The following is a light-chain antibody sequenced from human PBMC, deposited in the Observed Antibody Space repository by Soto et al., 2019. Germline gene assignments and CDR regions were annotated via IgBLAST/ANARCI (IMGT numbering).Light chain of an antibody. CDR3: SSFAGSGNWV. J-gene: IGLJ3*02. V-gene: IGLV2-23*01. Sequence: QSALTQPASVSESPGRSITISCTGTSRDVGSYNIVSWYQQNPGRAPKLIIYEATKRPSGISDRFSGSKSGNTASLTISSLQAEDEADYFCSSFAGSGNWVFGGGTKVTVL. CDR1: SRDVGSYNI. CDR2: EAT.